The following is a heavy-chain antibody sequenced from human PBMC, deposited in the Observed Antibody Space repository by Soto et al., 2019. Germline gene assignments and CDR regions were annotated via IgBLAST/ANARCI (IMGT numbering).Heavy chain of an antibody. CDR2: ISDSGGTT. CDR3: ARDSIVVIGAYYYNMDV. V-gene: IGHV3-23*01. J-gene: IGHJ6*03. D-gene: IGHD2-15*01. Sequence: GGSLRLSCAASGFTLSSYAMTWVRQAPGKGLEWVSGISDSGGTTYYADSVKGRFTISRDNSKSTLYLQMNSLRAEDTAVYYCARDSIVVIGAYYYNMDVWGKGTTVTVSS. CDR1: GFTLSSYA.